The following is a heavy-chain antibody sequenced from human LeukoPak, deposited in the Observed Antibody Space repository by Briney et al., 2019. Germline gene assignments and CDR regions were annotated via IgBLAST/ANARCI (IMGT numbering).Heavy chain of an antibody. J-gene: IGHJ4*02. CDR2: IYENGGTT. Sequence: GGSLRLSCVGSGFTFRSHAMSWVRQVPEKGLEFVSGIYENGGTTYYADSVKGRFSISRDNSKNTLYLQMDSLRGEDTAVYYCAKDFRIGYSAHFDYWGQGALVTVSS. CDR1: GFTFRSHA. V-gene: IGHV3-23*01. D-gene: IGHD2-21*01. CDR3: AKDFRIGYSAHFDY.